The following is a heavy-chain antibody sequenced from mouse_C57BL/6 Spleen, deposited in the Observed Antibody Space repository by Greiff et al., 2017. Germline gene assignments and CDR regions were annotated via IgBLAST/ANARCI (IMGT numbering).Heavy chain of an antibody. CDR1: GYTFTSYW. CDR3: ARGVIDTVVADFDY. J-gene: IGHJ2*01. Sequence: QVHVQQSGTELVKPGASVKLSCKASGYTFTSYWMHWVKQRPGQGLEWIGNINPSNGGTNYNEKFKSKATLTVDKSSSTAYMQLSSLTSEDSAVYYCARGVIDTVVADFDYWGQGTTLTVSS. V-gene: IGHV1-53*01. CDR2: INPSNGGT. D-gene: IGHD1-1*01.